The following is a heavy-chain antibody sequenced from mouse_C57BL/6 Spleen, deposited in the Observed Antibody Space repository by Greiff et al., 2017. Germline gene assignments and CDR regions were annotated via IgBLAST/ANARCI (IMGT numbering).Heavy chain of an antibody. V-gene: IGHV5-4*01. D-gene: IGHD2-4*01. CDR3: AREGYYDEGVSLYYAMDY. J-gene: IGHJ4*01. Sequence: EVQLVESGGGLVKPGGSLKLSCAASGFTFSSYAMSWVRQTPEKRLEWVATISDGGSYTYYPDNVKGRFTISRDNAKNNLYLQMSHLKSEDTAMYYCAREGYYDEGVSLYYAMDYWGQGTSVTVSS. CDR1: GFTFSSYA. CDR2: ISDGGSYT.